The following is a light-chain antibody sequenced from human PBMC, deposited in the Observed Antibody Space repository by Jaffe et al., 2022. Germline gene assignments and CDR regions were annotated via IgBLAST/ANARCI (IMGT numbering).Light chain of an antibody. V-gene: IGKV3-20*01. CDR2: GAS. CDR1: QSTSNTY. CDR3: QQFHSSSYI. Sequence: EIVLTQSPGTLSLSPGERATLSCRASQSTSNTYLAWYQQRPGQAPRLLIYGASSRATGIPDRFSGSGSGTDFTLTISRLEPEDFAVYYCQQFHSSSYIFGQGTKLEIK. J-gene: IGKJ2*01.